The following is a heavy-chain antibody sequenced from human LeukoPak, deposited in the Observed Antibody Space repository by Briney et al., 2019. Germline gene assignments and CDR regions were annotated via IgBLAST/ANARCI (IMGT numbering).Heavy chain of an antibody. Sequence: SETLSLTCAVYGGSFSGYYWSLIRPPPGKGLEWIGEINHSGSTNYNPSLKSRVTVSVDTSKNQFSLKLSSVTAADTAVYYCARSRGDSSGYYYFDYWGQGTLVTVSS. CDR1: GGSFSGYY. CDR2: INHSGST. J-gene: IGHJ4*02. CDR3: ARSRGDSSGYYYFDY. V-gene: IGHV4-34*01. D-gene: IGHD3-22*01.